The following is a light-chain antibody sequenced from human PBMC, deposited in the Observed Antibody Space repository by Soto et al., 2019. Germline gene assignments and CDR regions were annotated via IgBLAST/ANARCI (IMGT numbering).Light chain of an antibody. CDR2: KAT. Sequence: DIQMTQSPSTLSASVGDGVTITCRASQSIGSGLAWYQQRPGKAPKLLIYKATNLQEGVPSRFSGSGSGTDFSLTISSLQPVDSATYYCQQYNDFQYTFGHGTKLE. V-gene: IGKV1-5*03. J-gene: IGKJ2*01. CDR3: QQYNDFQYT. CDR1: QSIGSG.